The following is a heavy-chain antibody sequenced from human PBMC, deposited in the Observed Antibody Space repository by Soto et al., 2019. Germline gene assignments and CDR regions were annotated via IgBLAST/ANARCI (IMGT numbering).Heavy chain of an antibody. CDR3: AGIVPCSGGGRDFMDF. CDR1: GGSISSYH. J-gene: IGHJ6*03. D-gene: IGHD2-15*01. V-gene: IGHV4-59*01. CDR2: IYYTGNT. Sequence: PSETLSLTCTVSGGSISSYHWGWIRQPPGKGLEWIGLIYYTGNTNYNSSLKSRVTISIDTSKNRFSLQLTTVTAADAGVYYCAGIVPCSGGGRDFMDFCARGSTVIGSS.